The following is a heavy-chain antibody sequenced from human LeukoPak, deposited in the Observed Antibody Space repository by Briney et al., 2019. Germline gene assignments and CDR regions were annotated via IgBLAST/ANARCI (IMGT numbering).Heavy chain of an antibody. Sequence: GGSLRLSCAASGFTFSSYNMNWVRQAPGKGLEWVSSITSGSSYIYYADSVKGRFTISRDNAKNSLYLQMNSLRAEDTAVYYCARPMEGSSGSGRWYFDFWGQGTLVTVSS. J-gene: IGHJ4*02. CDR2: ITSGSSYI. CDR3: ARPMEGSSGSGRWYFDF. D-gene: IGHD3-10*01. CDR1: GFTFSSYN. V-gene: IGHV3-21*01.